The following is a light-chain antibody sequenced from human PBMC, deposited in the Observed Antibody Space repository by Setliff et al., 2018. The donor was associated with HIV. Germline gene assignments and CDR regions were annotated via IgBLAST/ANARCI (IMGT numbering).Light chain of an antibody. CDR1: SSDVGSYNF. CDR2: EVS. J-gene: IGLJ1*01. CDR3: CSYASTGSVV. V-gene: IGLV2-23*02. Sequence: QSVLTQPASVSGSPGQSITTACAGTSSDVGSYNFVSWYQQHPGKAPKLIIYEVSKWPSGVSNHFYGSKSGNTASLTISGLQTEDEAEYYCCSYASTGSVVFGTGTKVTVL.